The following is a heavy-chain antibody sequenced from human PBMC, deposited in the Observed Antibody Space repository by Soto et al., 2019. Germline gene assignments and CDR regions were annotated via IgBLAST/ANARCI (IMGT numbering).Heavy chain of an antibody. J-gene: IGHJ3*02. CDR1: GGSIGSGGYY. D-gene: IGHD3-22*01. CDR3: RVVTLLRSFDI. Sequence: SEILSLTCTVSGGSIGSGGYYWSWISQHPGKGLEWIGHIYYNGDTHYNPSLKSRLSISLDTSKNHFSLNLSSVTAADSAVYFCRVVTLLRSFDIWGPGTMVTVSS. V-gene: IGHV4-31*03. CDR2: IYYNGDT.